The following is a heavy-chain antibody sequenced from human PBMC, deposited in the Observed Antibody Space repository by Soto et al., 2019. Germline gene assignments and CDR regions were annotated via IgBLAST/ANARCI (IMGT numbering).Heavy chain of an antibody. J-gene: IGHJ6*02. D-gene: IGHD5-18*01. CDR2: IWYDGSNK. V-gene: IGHV3-33*01. Sequence: GGSLRLSCAASGFTFSSYGMHWVRQAPGKGLEWVAVIWYDGSNKYYADSVKGRFNISRDNSKNTLYLQMNSLRAEDTVVYYCARDRGYSYGESYYYYGMDVWGQGTTVTVSS. CDR1: GFTFSSYG. CDR3: ARDRGYSYGESYYYYGMDV.